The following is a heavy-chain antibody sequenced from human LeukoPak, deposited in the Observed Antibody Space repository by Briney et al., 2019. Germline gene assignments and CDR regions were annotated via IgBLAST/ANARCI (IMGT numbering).Heavy chain of an antibody. D-gene: IGHD6-13*01. J-gene: IGHJ4*02. CDR1: GFTFSSYC. CDR2: ISTDGGST. CDR3: ARGRSTSSWYYFDY. V-gene: IGHV3-74*01. Sequence: PGGSLRLSCAASGFTFSSYCMHWVRQAPGKGLVWVSRISTDGGSTTYADSVKGRFTISRDNAKNTLYLQINSLRAEDTAVYYCARGRSTSSWYYFDYWGQGTLVTVSS.